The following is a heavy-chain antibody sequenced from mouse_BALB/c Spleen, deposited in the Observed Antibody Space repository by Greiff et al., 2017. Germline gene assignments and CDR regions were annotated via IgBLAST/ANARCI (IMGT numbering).Heavy chain of an antibody. V-gene: IGHV1-7*01. CDR2: INPSTGYT. CDR1: GYTFTSYW. J-gene: IGHJ3*01. Sequence: QVQLKESGAELAKPGASVKMSCKASGYTFTSYWMHWVKQRPGQGLEWIGYINPSTGYTEYNQKFKDKATLTADKSSSTAYMQLSSLTSEDSAVYYCARSGYYGSRAFAYWGQGTLVTVSA. D-gene: IGHD1-1*01. CDR3: ARSGYYGSRAFAY.